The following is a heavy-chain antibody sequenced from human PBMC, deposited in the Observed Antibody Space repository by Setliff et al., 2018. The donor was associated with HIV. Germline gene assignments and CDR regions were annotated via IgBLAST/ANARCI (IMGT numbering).Heavy chain of an antibody. CDR1: GFSVSNYY. CDR2: IYSGGNT. V-gene: IGHV3-53*01. CDR3: ARDTVGWGRRGDY. Sequence: GGSLRLSCAASGFSVSNYYMSWVRQAPGRGLEWVSVIYSGGNTYFADSVKGRFTISRDNAKNSLYLQMNSLRAEDTAVYYCARDTVGWGRRGDYWGQGTLVTVSS. D-gene: IGHD4-17*01. J-gene: IGHJ4*02.